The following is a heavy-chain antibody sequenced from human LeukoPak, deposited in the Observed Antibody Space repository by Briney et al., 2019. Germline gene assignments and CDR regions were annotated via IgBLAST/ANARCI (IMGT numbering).Heavy chain of an antibody. CDR3: ARVYYYDSSGYYPSDY. J-gene: IGHJ4*02. CDR1: GFTFSSYW. CDR2: INSDGSST. Sequence: GGSLRLSCAASGFTFSSYWMHWVRQAPGKGLVWVSRINSDGSSTSYADSVKGRFTISRDNAKNTLYLQMNSLRAEDTAVYYCARVYYYDSSGYYPSDYWGQGTLVTVSS. D-gene: IGHD3-22*01. V-gene: IGHV3-74*01.